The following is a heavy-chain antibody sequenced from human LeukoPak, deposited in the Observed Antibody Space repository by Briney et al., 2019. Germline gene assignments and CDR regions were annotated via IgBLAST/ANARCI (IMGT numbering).Heavy chain of an antibody. Sequence: PSETLSLTCAVHGGSFSGYYWSWIRQPPGKGLEWIGEINHSGSTNYNPSLKSRVTISVDTSKNQFSLKLSSVTAADTAVYYCARAPYSSSFFDYWGQGTLVTVSS. D-gene: IGHD6-13*01. CDR3: ARAPYSSSFFDY. J-gene: IGHJ4*02. V-gene: IGHV4-34*01. CDR2: INHSGST. CDR1: GGSFSGYY.